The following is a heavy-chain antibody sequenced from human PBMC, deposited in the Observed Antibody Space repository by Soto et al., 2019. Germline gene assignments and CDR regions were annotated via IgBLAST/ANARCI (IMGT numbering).Heavy chain of an antibody. D-gene: IGHD5-12*01. CDR3: ARGRHWGYSGYDSRGFDY. V-gene: IGHV4-31*01. J-gene: IGHJ4*02. CDR2: IYYSGNT. Sequence: QLLESGPGLVKPSQTLSLTCTVSGDSISSGGYYWSWIRQHPGKGLEWIGYIYYSGNTYYNPSLKSQFTMSVDTSKNQFSLKLNSVTSADAAVYYCARGRHWGYSGYDSRGFDYWGQGTLVTVSS. CDR1: GDSISSGGYY.